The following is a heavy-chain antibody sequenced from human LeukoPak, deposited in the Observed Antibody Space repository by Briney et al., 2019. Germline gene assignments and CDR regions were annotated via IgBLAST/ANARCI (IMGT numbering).Heavy chain of an antibody. CDR3: ARDLHYAFDI. Sequence: GGFLRLSCAASGFTFSSYSMNWVRQAPGKGLEWVSYVGAIGSSTISYADSVMGRFTISRDNAKNSVFLQMNSLRAEDTAVYYCARDLHYAFDIWGQGTMVTVSS. V-gene: IGHV3-48*01. CDR1: GFTFSSYS. CDR2: VGAIGSSTI. J-gene: IGHJ3*02.